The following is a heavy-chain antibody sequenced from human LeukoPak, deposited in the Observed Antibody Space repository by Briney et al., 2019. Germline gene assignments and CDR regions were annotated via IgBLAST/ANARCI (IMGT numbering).Heavy chain of an antibody. J-gene: IGHJ6*03. V-gene: IGHV3-23*01. Sequence: GGSLRLSCAASGITFSSYAMSWVRQAPGKGLEWVSAISGSGGSTYYADSVKGRFTISRDNSKNTLDLQMNSLRAEDTAVYYCAKVARYCSSTSCYQYYYYMDVWGKGTTVTVSS. CDR3: AKVARYCSSTSCYQYYYYMDV. D-gene: IGHD2-2*01. CDR1: GITFSSYA. CDR2: ISGSGGST.